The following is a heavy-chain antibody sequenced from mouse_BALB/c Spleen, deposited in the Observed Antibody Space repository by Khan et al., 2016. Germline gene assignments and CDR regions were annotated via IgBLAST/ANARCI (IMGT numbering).Heavy chain of an antibody. Sequence: QVQLQQSGAELMKPGASVKISCKATGYTFSSYWIEWVKQRPGHGLEWIGEILPVSGSTNYNEKFRGKATFTADTSSNTAYMQLSSLTSEDSVVHYGARTDRRGYFDYWGQGTTLAVSS. J-gene: IGHJ2*01. CDR2: ILPVSGST. V-gene: IGHV1-9*01. CDR3: ARTDRRGYFDY. CDR1: GYTFSSYW.